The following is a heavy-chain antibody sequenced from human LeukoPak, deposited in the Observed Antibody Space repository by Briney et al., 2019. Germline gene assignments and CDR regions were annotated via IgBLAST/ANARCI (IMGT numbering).Heavy chain of an antibody. J-gene: IGHJ4*02. CDR3: ARDSYYGGHFAFFEH. D-gene: IGHD4-23*01. Sequence: GALVKVSCKTSGYTFTNFRIHWVRQAPGQGFEWMGWIGPSNNYTEYEQKLQGRLTMTTDTSTTTAHMELRSVTFDDTAIYYCARDSYYGGHFAFFEHWGQGSLVTVSS. V-gene: IGHV1-18*01. CDR2: IGPSNNYT. CDR1: GYTFTNFR.